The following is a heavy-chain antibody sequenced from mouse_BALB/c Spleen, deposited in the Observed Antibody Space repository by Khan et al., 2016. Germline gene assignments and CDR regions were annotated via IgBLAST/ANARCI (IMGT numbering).Heavy chain of an antibody. J-gene: IGHJ4*01. CDR3: ARKRRAYDGYCYAMDY. CDR2: IWSGGST. CDR1: GFSLTSYG. D-gene: IGHD2-3*01. Sequence: QVQLQQSGPGLVQPSQSLSITCTVSGFSLTSYGVHWVRQSPGKGLEWLAVIWSGGSTDYNPAFISRLSISKDNSKSQVLFKMNSLQANDTAIYXCARKRRAYDGYCYAMDYWGQGNSVTVSS. V-gene: IGHV2-2*02.